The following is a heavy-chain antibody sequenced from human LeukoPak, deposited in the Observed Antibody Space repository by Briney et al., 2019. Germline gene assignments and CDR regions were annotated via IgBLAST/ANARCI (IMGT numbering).Heavy chain of an antibody. CDR3: TTRSGDFWSGFVN. V-gene: IGHV1-24*01. CDR2: FDPEEAKM. CDR1: GNSLSELS. Sequence: ASVTLSCKVSGNSLSELSIQWVRQAPGKGLECLGGFDPEEAKMVYAQNVQGRVTMTEDTSTQTAYMELSGLTSDDTAVYYCTTRSGDFWSGFVNWGQGTLVTVSS. J-gene: IGHJ4*02. D-gene: IGHD3-3*01.